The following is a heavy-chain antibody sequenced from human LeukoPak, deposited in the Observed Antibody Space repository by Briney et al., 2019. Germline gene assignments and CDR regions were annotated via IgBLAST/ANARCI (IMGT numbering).Heavy chain of an antibody. CDR2: IYYSGST. CDR1: GGSISSGDYY. Sequence: PSETLSLTCTVSGGSISSGDYYWSWIRQPPGKGLEWIGYIYYSGSTYYNPSLKSRVTISVDTSKNQFSLKLSSVTAADTAAYYCASVENLWFGESSGYYGMDVWGQGTTVTVSS. D-gene: IGHD3-10*01. CDR3: ASVENLWFGESSGYYGMDV. V-gene: IGHV4-30-4*01. J-gene: IGHJ6*02.